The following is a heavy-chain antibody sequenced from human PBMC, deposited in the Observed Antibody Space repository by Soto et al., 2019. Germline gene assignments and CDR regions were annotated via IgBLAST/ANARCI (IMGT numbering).Heavy chain of an antibody. V-gene: IGHV4-59*01. J-gene: IGHJ4*02. CDR2: IYHSGST. CDR1: GGSISSYY. Sequence: QVQLQESGPGLVKPSETLSLTCTVSGGSISSYYWSWIRQPPGKGLEWIGYIYHSGSTNYNPSLKIPVTVAIDTSKNQFSLKPSSVTVADTAVYYCASVGGITGTTLDYWGQGTLVTVSS. D-gene: IGHD1-7*01. CDR3: ASVGGITGTTLDY.